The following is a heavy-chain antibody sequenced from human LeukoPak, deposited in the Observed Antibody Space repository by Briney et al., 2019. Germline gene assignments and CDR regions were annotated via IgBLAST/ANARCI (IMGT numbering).Heavy chain of an antibody. D-gene: IGHD3-10*01. CDR1: GFTFSSYA. CDR3: AKGAGNTYYRFDS. Sequence: GGSLRLSCAASGFTFSSYAMNWVRQAPGKGLEWVSVISGSGGSTNYADSVKGRFTISRDNSKNTLYLQMNSLRAEDTAIYFCAKGAGNTYYRFDSWGQGTLVTVSS. CDR2: ISGSGGST. J-gene: IGHJ4*02. V-gene: IGHV3-23*01.